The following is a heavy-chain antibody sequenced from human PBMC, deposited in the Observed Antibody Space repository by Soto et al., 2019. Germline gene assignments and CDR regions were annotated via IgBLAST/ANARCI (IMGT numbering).Heavy chain of an antibody. J-gene: IGHJ3*02. CDR3: ARGRRGYCSGGSCYDAFDI. D-gene: IGHD2-15*01. V-gene: IGHV1-8*01. Sequence: ASVKVSCKASGYTFTSYDINWVRQATGQGLEWMGWMNPNSGTTGYAQKFQGRVTMTSNTSISTAYMELSSLRSEDTAVYYCARGRRGYCSGGSCYDAFDIWGQGTMVTVSS. CDR2: MNPNSGTT. CDR1: GYTFTSYD.